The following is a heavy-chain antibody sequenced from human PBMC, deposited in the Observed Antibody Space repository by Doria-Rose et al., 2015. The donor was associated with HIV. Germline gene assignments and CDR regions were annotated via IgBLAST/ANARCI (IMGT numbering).Heavy chain of an antibody. CDR2: TYYTGTS. J-gene: IGHJ4*02. D-gene: IGHD3-3*01. CDR1: SVSSRGYY. Sequence: SVSSRGYYWNWIRQVPGKGLESLGYTYYTGTSDYSPSLKSRLNMAVDTSKNQFSLKLSFVTVADTAVYYCARMGSYRELDYWGQGAMVIVSA. CDR3: ARMGSYRELDY. V-gene: IGHV4-31*02.